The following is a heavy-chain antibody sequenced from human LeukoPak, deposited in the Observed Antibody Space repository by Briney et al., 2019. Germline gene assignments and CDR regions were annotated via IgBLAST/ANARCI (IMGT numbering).Heavy chain of an antibody. V-gene: IGHV4-38-2*02. Sequence: SETLSLTCGVSGYSISRGYYWGWIRQPPGKGLEWIGSIHHGGTTYYNPSLKSRVTILLDTPKNEVSLKLSSVTAADTAVYYCATDRRGNNHDHDNWGQGTLVTVSS. CDR2: IHHGGTT. CDR3: ATDRRGNNHDHDN. CDR1: GYSISRGYY. J-gene: IGHJ4*02. D-gene: IGHD1/OR15-1a*01.